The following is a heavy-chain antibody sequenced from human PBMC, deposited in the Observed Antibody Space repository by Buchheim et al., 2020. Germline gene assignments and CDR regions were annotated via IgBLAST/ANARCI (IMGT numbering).Heavy chain of an antibody. Sequence: QVQLVESGGGVVQPGRSLRLSCAASGFTFSSYGMHWVRQAPGKGLGWVAVISYDGSNKYYADSVKGRFTISRDNSKNTLYLQMNSLRAEDTAVYYCAKDQGYYDSSGYYSLYNWFDPWGQGTL. J-gene: IGHJ5*02. D-gene: IGHD3-22*01. V-gene: IGHV3-30*18. CDR1: GFTFSSYG. CDR2: ISYDGSNK. CDR3: AKDQGYYDSSGYYSLYNWFDP.